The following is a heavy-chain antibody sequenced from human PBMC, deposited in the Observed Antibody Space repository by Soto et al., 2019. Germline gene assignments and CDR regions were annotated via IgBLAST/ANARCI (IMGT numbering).Heavy chain of an antibody. CDR2: ISYDGSKK. J-gene: IGHJ6*02. V-gene: IGHV3-30*18. CDR3: VKDGSSGWPYYYGMDV. Sequence: GGSLRLSCAASGFTFSGYGMNWVRQAPGKGLEWVAVISYDGSKKYYADSVKGRFFISRDNSKNTLYLEMSSLRAEDTAVYYCVKDGSSGWPYYYGMDVWGQGTTVTVSS. D-gene: IGHD6-19*01. CDR1: GFTFSGYG.